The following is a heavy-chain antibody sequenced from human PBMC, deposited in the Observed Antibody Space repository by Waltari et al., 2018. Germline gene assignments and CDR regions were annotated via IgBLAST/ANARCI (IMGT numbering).Heavy chain of an antibody. V-gene: IGHV3-23*04. CDR3: AKGGIEARLTDY. Sequence: EVHLVESGGGLVQPGGSLRLSCAASGFTFSTHNMGWLRQAPGKGLEWVSINDVSTCASHYADSVKGRFSISRDNPKNTLYLQMNSLRAEDTAVYYCAKGGIEARLTDYWGQGTLVTVSS. D-gene: IGHD5-12*01. J-gene: IGHJ4*02. CDR1: GFTFSTHN. CDR2: NDVSTCAS.